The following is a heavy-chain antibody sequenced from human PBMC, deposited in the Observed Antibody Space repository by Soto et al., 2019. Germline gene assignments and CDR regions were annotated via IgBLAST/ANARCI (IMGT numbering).Heavy chain of an antibody. J-gene: IGHJ6*01. CDR3: VCGDDLWSGYITDSYYAMDG. Sequence: SLRLSCAASGFTFSSYAMHWVRQAPGKGLEWVAVISYDGSNKYYADSVKGRFTISRDNSKNTLYLQMNSLRAEDTAVYYCVCGDDLWSGYITDSYYAMDGSGQRTTVTVS. V-gene: IGHV3-30-3*01. CDR1: GFTFSSYA. D-gene: IGHD3-3*01. CDR2: ISYDGSNK.